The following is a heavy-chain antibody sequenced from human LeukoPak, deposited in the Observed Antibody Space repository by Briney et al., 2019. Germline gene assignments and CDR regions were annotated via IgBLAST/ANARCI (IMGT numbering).Heavy chain of an antibody. D-gene: IGHD5-18*01. CDR2: IYPADSDI. CDR1: GYSINNYW. Sequence: GESLKISCKGSGYSINNYWIGWVRQMPGKGLEWMGIIYPADSDIRYSPSFQGQVTISADKSISTAYLQWSSLKASDTAMYYCARPLRGYSYEKKYYYYYYGMDVWGQGTTVTVSS. V-gene: IGHV5-51*01. CDR3: ARPLRGYSYEKKYYYYYYGMDV. J-gene: IGHJ6*02.